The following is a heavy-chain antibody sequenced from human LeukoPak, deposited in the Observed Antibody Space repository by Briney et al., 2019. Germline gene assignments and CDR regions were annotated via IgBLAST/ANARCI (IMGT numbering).Heavy chain of an antibody. CDR1: GAFISTYY. Sequence: SETLSLTCTVSGAFISTYYWSWIRQPAGKGLEWVGRIFASGTTNYNPSLENRVAMSVDTSKNQFSLNLSSVTAADTAIYYCVQDGPLRSDYWGQGTLVTVSS. CDR2: IFASGTT. D-gene: IGHD3-16*01. CDR3: VQDGPLRSDY. J-gene: IGHJ4*02. V-gene: IGHV4-4*07.